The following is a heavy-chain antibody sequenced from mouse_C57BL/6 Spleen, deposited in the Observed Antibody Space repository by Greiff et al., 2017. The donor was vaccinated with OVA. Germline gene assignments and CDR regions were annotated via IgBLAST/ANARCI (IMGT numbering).Heavy chain of an antibody. CDR3: ARWSYYGYAMDY. V-gene: IGHV1-50*01. D-gene: IGHD1-1*01. J-gene: IGHJ4*01. Sequence: VKLQQPGAELVKPGASVKLSCKASGYTFTSYWMQWVKQRPGQGLEWIGEIDPSDSYTNYNQKFKGKATLTVDTSSSTAYMQLSSLTSEDSAVYYCARWSYYGYAMDYWGQGTSVTVSS. CDR1: GYTFTSYW. CDR2: IDPSDSYT.